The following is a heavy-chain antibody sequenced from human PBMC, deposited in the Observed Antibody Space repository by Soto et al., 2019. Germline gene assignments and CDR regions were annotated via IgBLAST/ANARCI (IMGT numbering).Heavy chain of an antibody. Sequence: SETLSLTCTVSGDSISAYSWSWVRQPPGKGLEWIGYIYYSGNTTYNPSLKSRVTMSVDTSKYQFSLNLTSVTAADTAVYYCARGPDRDTRKFDPWGQGSLVTVSS. CDR3: ARGPDRDTRKFDP. J-gene: IGHJ5*02. V-gene: IGHV4-59*12. CDR2: IYYSGNT. CDR1: GDSISAYS.